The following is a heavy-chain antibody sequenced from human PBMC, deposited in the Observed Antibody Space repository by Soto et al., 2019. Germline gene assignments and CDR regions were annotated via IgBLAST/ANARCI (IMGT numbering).Heavy chain of an antibody. CDR1: GGTFSSYT. CDR3: ARGYSSTYAFAI. Sequence: QVQLVQSGAEVKKPGSSVKVSCKASGGTFSSYTISWVRQAPGQGLEWMGRIIPILGIANYAQKFQGRVTITADKSTSTAYRELSSLRSEDTAVYYCARGYSSTYAFAIWCQGTMVTVSS. V-gene: IGHV1-69*02. D-gene: IGHD6-19*01. J-gene: IGHJ3*02. CDR2: IIPILGIA.